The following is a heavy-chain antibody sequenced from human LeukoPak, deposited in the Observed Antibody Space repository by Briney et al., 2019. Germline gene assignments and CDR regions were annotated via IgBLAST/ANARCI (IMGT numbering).Heavy chain of an antibody. CDR2: ISSSDNTI. V-gene: IGHV3-48*02. CDR1: GFAFSDYS. J-gene: IGHJ4*02. Sequence: GGSLRLSCAASGFAFSDYSMNWVRQAPGKGLEWVSYISSSDNTIHYADSVKGRFTISRDNAKNSLYLEMNSLRDEDTTVYYCARVHRGYSYGRLDYWGQGTLVTVSS. CDR3: ARVHRGYSYGRLDY. D-gene: IGHD5-18*01.